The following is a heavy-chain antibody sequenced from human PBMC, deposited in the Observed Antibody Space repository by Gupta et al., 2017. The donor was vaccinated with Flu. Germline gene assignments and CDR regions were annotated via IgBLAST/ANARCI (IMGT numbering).Heavy chain of an antibody. Sequence: QLQLQESGPELVKPPETLFLTCTVSCGSISSSSDYWGWIRQPPGKGLDCIGIIDYCGSTYYNPSIKSRVTIFVDTSKNQFSLRLSSVTAADTAVYYCVRQDGSGSYSGADYYYYGMDVWGQGTTVTVSS. J-gene: IGHJ6*02. D-gene: IGHD3-10*01. CDR2: IDYCGST. CDR3: VRQDGSGSYSGADYYYYGMDV. CDR1: CGSISSSSDY. V-gene: IGHV4-39*01.